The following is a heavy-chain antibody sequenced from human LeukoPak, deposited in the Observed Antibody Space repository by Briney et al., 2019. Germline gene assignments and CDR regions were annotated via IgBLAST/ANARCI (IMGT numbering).Heavy chain of an antibody. CDR1: GGSISSSSYF. D-gene: IGHD4-23*01. Sequence: SETLSLTCTVSGGSISSSSYFWGWIRQPPRKGLEWIASTSYRGSTYYNPSLKSRVTISVDTSKNQFSLKLTSVAAADTAMYYCANSANYGGNSGYFDSWAQGTLVTVSS. CDR2: TSYRGST. V-gene: IGHV4-39*01. J-gene: IGHJ4*02. CDR3: ANSANYGGNSGYFDS.